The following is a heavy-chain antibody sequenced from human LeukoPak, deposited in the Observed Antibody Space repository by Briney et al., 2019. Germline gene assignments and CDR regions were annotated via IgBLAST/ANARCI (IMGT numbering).Heavy chain of an antibody. D-gene: IGHD6-13*01. J-gene: IGHJ4*02. CDR1: GGSISSGGYY. CDR2: IYYSGST. CDR3: ARAYGDSSSWYPGGFDY. V-gene: IGHV4-31*03. Sequence: SETLSLTCTVSGGSISSGGYYWSWIRQHPGKGLEWIGYIYYSGSTYYNPSLKSRVTISVDTSKNQFSLKLSSVTAADTAVYYRARAYGDSSSWYPGGFDYWGQGTRVTVSS.